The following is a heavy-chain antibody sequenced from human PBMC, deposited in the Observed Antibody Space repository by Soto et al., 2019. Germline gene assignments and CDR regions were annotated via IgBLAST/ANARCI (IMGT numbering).Heavy chain of an antibody. CDR1: GFSLSSIALGMG. CDR3: TNWSMSTCGTIFFDQ. J-gene: IGHJ4*02. Sequence: QITLKESGPTLVKPTQTLTLTCNFSGFSLSSIALGMGVGWIRQPPGKALEWLALIYWDGDKRYNPSLKSRLSNTKDISQSQGLLTITNMDAVETHKYCCTNWSMSTCGTIFFDQWSQEALVTVSS. D-gene: IGHD3-3*01. CDR2: IYWDGDK. V-gene: IGHV2-5*02.